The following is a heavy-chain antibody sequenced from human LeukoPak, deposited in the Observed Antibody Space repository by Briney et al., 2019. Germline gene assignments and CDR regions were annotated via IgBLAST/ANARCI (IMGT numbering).Heavy chain of an antibody. Sequence: GGSLRLSCAASGFTLSNYAMTWVRKAPGKGLEWVSSIGGGGGSTYYADSVKGRFTISGDNSKNTLYLQMNSLRVDDTAVYYCAKGTDCSGGSCYSIDCWGQGTLVTVSS. J-gene: IGHJ4*02. D-gene: IGHD2-15*01. CDR3: AKGTDCSGGSCYSIDC. CDR2: IGGGGGST. V-gene: IGHV3-23*01. CDR1: GFTLSNYA.